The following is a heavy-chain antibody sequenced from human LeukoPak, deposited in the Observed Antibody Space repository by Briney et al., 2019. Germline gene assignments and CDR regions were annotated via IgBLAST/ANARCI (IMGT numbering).Heavy chain of an antibody. CDR3: ARASLEDYYDSRGAAFDI. V-gene: IGHV3-23*01. J-gene: IGHJ3*02. CDR2: ISGSGGTT. CDR1: GFTFSNHA. D-gene: IGHD3-22*01. Sequence: GGSLRLSCAASGFTFSNHAMNWVRQAPGKGLEWVSDISGSGGTTYYADSVKGRFTISRDNSKNTLHLQMNSLRVEDTAVYYCARASLEDYYDSRGAAFDIWGQGTMVTVSS.